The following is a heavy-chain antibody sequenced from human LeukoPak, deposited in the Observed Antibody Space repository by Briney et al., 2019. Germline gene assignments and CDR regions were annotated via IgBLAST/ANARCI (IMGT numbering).Heavy chain of an antibody. CDR2: VHHSGRT. CDR1: GYSISSDYY. J-gene: IGHJ5*02. CDR3: ARDHLANLASRLFDP. V-gene: IGHV4-38-2*02. Sequence: PSETLSLTCTVSGYSISSDYYWGWIRQPPGKGLEWIGSVHHSGRTYYNPSLKSRVTISVDTSKNQFSLKLNSVTAADTAVYYCARDHLANLASRLFDPWGQGSLVTVSS. D-gene: IGHD3-3*01.